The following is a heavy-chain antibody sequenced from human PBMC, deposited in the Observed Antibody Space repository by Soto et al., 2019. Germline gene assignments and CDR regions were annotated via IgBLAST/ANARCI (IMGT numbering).Heavy chain of an antibody. V-gene: IGHV3-48*02. Sequence: PGGSLRLSCAASGFSFSYYGMNWVHQAPGKRPEWISYIGGTTSALHYADSVRGRFTISRDNAKNSLFLQMNSLRDEDTAKYYSARDGSYGSSGSDFDYWGRGILVTVSP. J-gene: IGHJ4*02. CDR2: IGGTTSAL. D-gene: IGHD3-22*01. CDR1: GFSFSYYG. CDR3: ARDGSYGSSGSDFDY.